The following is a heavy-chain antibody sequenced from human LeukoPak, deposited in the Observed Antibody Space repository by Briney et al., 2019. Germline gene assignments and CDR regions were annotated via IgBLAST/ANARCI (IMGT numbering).Heavy chain of an antibody. D-gene: IGHD4-17*01. CDR2: ISGSGGST. J-gene: IGHJ3*02. Sequence: GGSLRLSCAASGFTFSSYSMNWVRQAPGKELEWVSSISGSGGSTQYAASVQGRFTISRDNSKNTLYLQMNSLRAEDTAVYYCAKDPNGDYIGAFDIWGQGTMVTVSS. CDR1: GFTFSSYS. CDR3: AKDPNGDYIGAFDI. V-gene: IGHV3-23*01.